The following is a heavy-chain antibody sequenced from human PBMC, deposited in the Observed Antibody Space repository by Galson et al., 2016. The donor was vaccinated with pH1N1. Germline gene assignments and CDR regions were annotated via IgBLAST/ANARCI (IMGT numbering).Heavy chain of an antibody. D-gene: IGHD3-10*01. J-gene: IGHJ6*02. CDR2: IDWDDEK. Sequence: PALVKPTQTLKLTCTFSGFSLSTFGVRVSWIRQSPGKALEWLARIDWDDEKFYSPSLKTRLTISKDTSKDQVVQTLTNMDPGDTGTYYCARMGVASGGRYYYGMDVWGQGTTVTVSS. V-gene: IGHV2-70*04. CDR1: GFSLSTFGVR. CDR3: ARMGVASGGRYYYGMDV.